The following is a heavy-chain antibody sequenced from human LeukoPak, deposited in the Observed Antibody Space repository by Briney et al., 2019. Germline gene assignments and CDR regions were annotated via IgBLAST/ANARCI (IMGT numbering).Heavy chain of an antibody. CDR1: GFTFSSYG. J-gene: IGHJ6*02. CDR2: IWYDGSNK. D-gene: IGHD2-2*01. Sequence: GRSLRLSCAASGFTFSSYGMHWVRQAPGKGLEWVAVIWYDGSNKYYADSVKGRFTISRDNSKNTLYLQMNSLRAEGTAVYYCARDPRYCSSTSCYVIGDYYYGMDVWGQGTTVTVSS. CDR3: ARDPRYCSSTSCYVIGDYYYGMDV. V-gene: IGHV3-33*01.